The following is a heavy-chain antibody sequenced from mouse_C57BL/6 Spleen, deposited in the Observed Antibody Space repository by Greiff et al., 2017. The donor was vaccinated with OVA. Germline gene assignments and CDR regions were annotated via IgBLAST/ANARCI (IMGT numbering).Heavy chain of an antibody. CDR1: GYAFSSSW. CDR2: IYPGDGDT. V-gene: IGHV1-82*01. Sequence: VQLQQSGPELVKPGASVKISCKASGYAFSSSWMNWVKQRPGKGLEWIGRIYPGDGDTNYNGKFKGKATLTADKSSSTAYMQLSSLTSEDSAVYFCAREGRTAQATKDFDVWGTGTTVTVSS. D-gene: IGHD3-2*02. J-gene: IGHJ1*03. CDR3: AREGRTAQATKDFDV.